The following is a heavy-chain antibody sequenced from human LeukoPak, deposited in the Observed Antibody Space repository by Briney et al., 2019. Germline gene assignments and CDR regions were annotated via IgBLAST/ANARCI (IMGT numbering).Heavy chain of an antibody. CDR2: IRMISSIV. D-gene: IGHD4-23*01. J-gene: IGHJ4*02. V-gene: IGHV3-48*04. CDR1: EFTFSSYS. Sequence: GGSLRLSCAASEFTFSSYSMNWVRQAPGKGLEWVSYIRMISSIVYYADSVKGRFTISRDNAKNSLYLQMNSLRAEDTAVYYCARSPFGSNSGGGFFEYWGQGTLVTVSS. CDR3: ARSPFGSNSGGGFFEY.